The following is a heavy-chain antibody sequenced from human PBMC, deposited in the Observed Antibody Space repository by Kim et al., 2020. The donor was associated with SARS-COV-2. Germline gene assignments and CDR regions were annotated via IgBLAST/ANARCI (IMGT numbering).Heavy chain of an antibody. Sequence: ASVKVSCKASGYTFTGYYMHWVRQAPGQGLEWMGRINPNSGGTNYAQKFQGRVTMTRDTSISTAYMELSRLRSDDTAVYYCAKCSGGSCYSVDYWGQGTLGTVSS. J-gene: IGHJ4*02. CDR2: INPNSGGT. V-gene: IGHV1-2*06. CDR1: GYTFTGYY. CDR3: AKCSGGSCYSVDY. D-gene: IGHD2-15*01.